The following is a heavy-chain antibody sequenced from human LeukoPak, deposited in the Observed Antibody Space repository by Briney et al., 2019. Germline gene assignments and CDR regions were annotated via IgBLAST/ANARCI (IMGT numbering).Heavy chain of an antibody. Sequence: GASVKVSCKASGGTFSSYAISWVRQAPGQGLEWMGRIIPILGIANYAQKFQGRVTITADKSTSTAYTELSSLRSEDTAVYYCARDDPRYCSSTSCSNYWGQGTLVTVSS. J-gene: IGHJ4*02. CDR3: ARDDPRYCSSTSCSNY. V-gene: IGHV1-69*04. D-gene: IGHD2-2*01. CDR1: GGTFSSYA. CDR2: IIPILGIA.